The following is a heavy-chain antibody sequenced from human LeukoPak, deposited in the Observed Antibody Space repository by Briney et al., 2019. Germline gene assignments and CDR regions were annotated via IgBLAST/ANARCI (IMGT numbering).Heavy chain of an antibody. J-gene: IGHJ6*04. D-gene: IGHD5-24*01. V-gene: IGHV1-2*02. Sequence: ASVKVSCKASGYTFTGYYMHWVRQAPGQGLEWMGWINPSSGGTNYAQKFQGRVTMTRDTSISTAYMELSSLRSEDTAVYYCARGLEMATIRYGMDVWGKGTTVTISS. CDR3: ARGLEMATIRYGMDV. CDR1: GYTFTGYY. CDR2: INPSSGGT.